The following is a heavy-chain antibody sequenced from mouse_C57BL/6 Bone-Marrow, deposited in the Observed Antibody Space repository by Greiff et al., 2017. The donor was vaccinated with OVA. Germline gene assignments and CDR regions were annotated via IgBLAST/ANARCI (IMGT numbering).Heavy chain of an antibody. V-gene: IGHV1-50*01. CDR3: ARKDNYAYYFDY. CDR1: GYTFTSYW. CDR2: IDPSDSYT. J-gene: IGHJ2*01. D-gene: IGHD1-3*01. Sequence: QVQLQQSGAELVKPGASVKLSCKASGYTFTSYWMQWVKQRPGQGLEWIGEIDPSDSYTNYNQKFKGKAILTVDTSSSTAYMQLSSLTSEDSAVYYCARKDNYAYYFDYWGQGTTLTVSS.